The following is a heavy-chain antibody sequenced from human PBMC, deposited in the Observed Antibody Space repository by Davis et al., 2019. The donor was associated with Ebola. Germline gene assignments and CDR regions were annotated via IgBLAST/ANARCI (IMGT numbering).Heavy chain of an antibody. CDR1: GASISSRSYY. D-gene: IGHD1-26*01. J-gene: IGHJ3*02. CDR3: ARPWYSGTYYDAYDI. CDR2: FSYGDNTN. Sequence: MPSETLSLTCTVSGASISSRSYYWGWIRQPPGKGLEWVGSFSYGDNTNYYNPSLRRRVTISVDTSRNQFSLKLSSATAAATAVYYCARPWYSGTYYDAYDIWGQGTMVAVSS. V-gene: IGHV4-39*01.